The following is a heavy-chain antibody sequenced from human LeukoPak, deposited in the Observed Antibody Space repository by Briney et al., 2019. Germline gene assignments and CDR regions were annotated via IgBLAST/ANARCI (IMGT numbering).Heavy chain of an antibody. J-gene: IGHJ4*02. V-gene: IGHV3-48*03. CDR3: ARGALINY. CDR2: ISSGGRTI. CDR1: GFSFSDSE. Sequence: GGSLRLSCAASGFSFSDSEMNWVRQAPGKGLEWVSCISSGGRTIYYADSVKGRFTISRDNAKNSLYLQMNSLRAEDTAIYYCARGALINYWGQGTLVTVSS. D-gene: IGHD3-22*01.